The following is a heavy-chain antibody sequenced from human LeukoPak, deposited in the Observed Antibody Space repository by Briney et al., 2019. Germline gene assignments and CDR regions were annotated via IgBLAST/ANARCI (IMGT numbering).Heavy chain of an antibody. D-gene: IGHD1-26*01. CDR3: ATWGVGATDY. CDR1: GFTFSTYS. Sequence: GGSLRLSCAASGFTFSTYSMNWVRQAPGKGLEWVAVISYDGSNKYYADSVKGRFTIPRDNAKNSLYLQMNSLRAEDTAVYYCATWGVGATDYWGQGTLVTVSS. J-gene: IGHJ4*02. V-gene: IGHV3-30*03. CDR2: ISYDGSNK.